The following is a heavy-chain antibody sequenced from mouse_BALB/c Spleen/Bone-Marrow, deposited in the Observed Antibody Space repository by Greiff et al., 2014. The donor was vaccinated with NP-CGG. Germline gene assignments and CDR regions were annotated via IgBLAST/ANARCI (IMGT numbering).Heavy chain of an antibody. J-gene: IGHJ2*01. V-gene: IGHV7-3*02. CDR1: GFTFTDYY. CDR2: IRNKANGYTT. Sequence: EVKLVESGGGLVQPGGSLRLSCATSGFTFTDYYMNWVRQPPGKALEWLGFIRNKANGYTTEYSASVKGRFTISRDNSQNILYLQMNTLRAEDSATYYCARDKGRVFFDYCGQGTTLTVSS. CDR3: ARDKGRVFFDY.